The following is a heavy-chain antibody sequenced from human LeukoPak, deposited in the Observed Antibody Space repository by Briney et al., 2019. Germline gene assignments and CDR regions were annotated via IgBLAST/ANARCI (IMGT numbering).Heavy chain of an antibody. CDR2: IIPIFGTA. Sequence: GASVKVSCKASGGTFSSYAISWVRQAPGQGLEWMGRIIPIFGTANYAQKFQGRVTITTDESTSTAYMELSSLRSEDTAVYYCARDHCSSTSCYFYFQHWGQGTLVTVSS. D-gene: IGHD2-2*01. J-gene: IGHJ1*01. CDR3: ARDHCSSTSCYFYFQH. CDR1: GGTFSSYA. V-gene: IGHV1-69*05.